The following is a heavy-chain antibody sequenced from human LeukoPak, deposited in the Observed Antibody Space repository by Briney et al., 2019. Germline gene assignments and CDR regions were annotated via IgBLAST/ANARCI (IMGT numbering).Heavy chain of an antibody. D-gene: IGHD3-3*01. Sequence: PGGSLRLSCAASGFTFSSYSMNWVRQAPGKGLEWVSYISSSSSTIYYADSVKARFTISRDNAKNSLYLQMNSLRAEDTAVYYCARVGTIYGYYYYMDVWGKGTTVTVSS. CDR3: ARVGTIYGYYYYMDV. CDR1: GFTFSSYS. V-gene: IGHV3-48*04. CDR2: ISSSSSTI. J-gene: IGHJ6*03.